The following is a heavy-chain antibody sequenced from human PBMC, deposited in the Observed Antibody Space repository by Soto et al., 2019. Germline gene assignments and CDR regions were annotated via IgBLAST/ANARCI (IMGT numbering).Heavy chain of an antibody. CDR1: GVTFSSYA. Sequence: PGGSRRLSCAASGVTFSSYAMSWVHQAPGEGLEWVSAVSGSGGSTYYADSVKGRFTISRDNSKNTLYLQMNSLRAEDTAVYYRAKDLYDYGYAHYYGMDVWGQGTTVTVSS. CDR2: VSGSGGST. D-gene: IGHD5-18*01. CDR3: AKDLYDYGYAHYYGMDV. J-gene: IGHJ6*02. V-gene: IGHV3-23*01.